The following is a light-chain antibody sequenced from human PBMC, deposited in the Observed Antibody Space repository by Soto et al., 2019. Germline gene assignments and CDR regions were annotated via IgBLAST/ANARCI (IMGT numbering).Light chain of an antibody. CDR3: QQANSLPLT. J-gene: IGKJ4*01. CDR1: QGITSW. Sequence: DIQMTQAQSYVSASVGDRVTITCRATQGITSWLAWYQQKPGNAPKFLIYAASSLQSGVPSRFSGSGSGTDFTLTISNLQPEDFATYYCQQANSLPLTFGGGTNVEIK. V-gene: IGKV1-12*01. CDR2: AAS.